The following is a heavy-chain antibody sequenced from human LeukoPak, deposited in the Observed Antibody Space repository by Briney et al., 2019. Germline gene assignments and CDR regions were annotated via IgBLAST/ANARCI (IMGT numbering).Heavy chain of an antibody. D-gene: IGHD2-2*01. V-gene: IGHV3-23*01. CDR3: AKRDIVVVPAATIFDY. J-gene: IGHJ4*02. CDR1: GFTFSSYA. Sequence: GGSLRLSCAASGFTFSSYAMSWVRQAPGKGLEWVSAISGSGGSTYYADSVKGRFTISRDNSKNTLYLQMNSLRAEDTAVYYCAKRDIVVVPAATIFDYWGQGTLVTVSS. CDR2: ISGSGGST.